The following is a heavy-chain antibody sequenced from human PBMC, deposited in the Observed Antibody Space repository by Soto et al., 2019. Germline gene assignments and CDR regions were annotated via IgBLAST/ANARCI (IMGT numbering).Heavy chain of an antibody. CDR3: ARGYSSSWYPRKANYMDV. Sequence: GGSLRLSCAASGFTFSSYGMHWVRQAPGKGLEWVAVIWYDGSNKYYADSVKGRFTISRDNSKNTLYLQMNSLRAEDTAVYYCARGYSSSWYPRKANYMDVWGKGTTVTVSS. D-gene: IGHD6-13*01. CDR1: GFTFSSYG. CDR2: IWYDGSNK. J-gene: IGHJ6*03. V-gene: IGHV3-33*01.